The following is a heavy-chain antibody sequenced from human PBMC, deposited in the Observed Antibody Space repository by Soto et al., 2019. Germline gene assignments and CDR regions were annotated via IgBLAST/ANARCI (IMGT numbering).Heavy chain of an antibody. Sequence: PGGSLRLSCAASGFTVSNSYMSWVRQAPGRGLQWVSLFYSDGRTYYADSVKGRFTISKDSSKNTLYLQMNNLRAEDTSVYYCTRDRDFGGVIAADYWGQGTLVTVSS. CDR3: TRDRDFGGVIAADY. CDR1: GFTVSNSY. J-gene: IGHJ4*02. D-gene: IGHD3-16*02. CDR2: FYSDGRT. V-gene: IGHV3-66*01.